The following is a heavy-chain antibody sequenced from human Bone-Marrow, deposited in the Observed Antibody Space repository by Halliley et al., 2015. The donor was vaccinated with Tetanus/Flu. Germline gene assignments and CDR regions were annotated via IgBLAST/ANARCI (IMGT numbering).Heavy chain of an antibody. Sequence: QMQLVQSGAEAKKPGASVKVSCKASGYSFSKYAMQWVRQAPGQRLEWMGWISAGDGDTEYSQKFQGRVTITRDTSASTVYMELSSLTSEDTAVYYCATGIAAGDDWGQGTLVTVSS. CDR1: GYSFSKYA. J-gene: IGHJ4*02. V-gene: IGHV1-3*01. D-gene: IGHD6-13*01. CDR2: ISAGDGDT. CDR3: ATGIAAGDD.